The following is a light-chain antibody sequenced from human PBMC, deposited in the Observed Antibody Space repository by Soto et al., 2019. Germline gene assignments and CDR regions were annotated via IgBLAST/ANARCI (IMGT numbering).Light chain of an antibody. CDR1: SSDVGAYNY. CDR3: SSYTTSSTMI. Sequence: QSVLTQPASVSGSPGQSITISCTGTSSDVGAYNYVSWYQHHPGKAPKLMIYDVSNRPSGVSSRFSGSKSGNTASLTISGLQAEDEGDYYCSSYTTSSTMIFGGGTKLTVL. V-gene: IGLV2-14*03. J-gene: IGLJ2*01. CDR2: DVS.